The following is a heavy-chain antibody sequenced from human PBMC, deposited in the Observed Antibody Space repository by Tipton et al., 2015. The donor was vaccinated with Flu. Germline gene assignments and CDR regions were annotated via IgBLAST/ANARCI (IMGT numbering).Heavy chain of an antibody. CDR3: ARDAPGYGGYLVY. Sequence: GLVKPSETLSLTCTVSGGSISGYYWTWIRQPPGKGLEWIGYIYYTGSTSYNPSLKSRVTISVDTSKNQFSLKLSSVTAADTAVYYCARDAPGYGGYLVYWGQGTLITVSS. D-gene: IGHD5-12*01. V-gene: IGHV4-59*01. CDR2: IYYTGST. CDR1: GGSISGYY. J-gene: IGHJ4*02.